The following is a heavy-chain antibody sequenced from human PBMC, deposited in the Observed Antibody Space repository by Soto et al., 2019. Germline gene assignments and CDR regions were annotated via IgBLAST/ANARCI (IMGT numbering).Heavy chain of an antibody. CDR3: AKNTAVTGGDYYYGMDV. V-gene: IGHV3-23*01. CDR2: ISGSGGST. Sequence: PGGSLRLSCAASGFTFSSYAMSWVRQAPGKGLEWVSAISGSGGSTYYADSVKGRFTISRDNSKNTLYLQMNSLRAEDTAVYYCAKNTAVTGGDYYYGMDVWGQGTTVTVSS. D-gene: IGHD5-18*01. CDR1: GFTFSSYA. J-gene: IGHJ6*02.